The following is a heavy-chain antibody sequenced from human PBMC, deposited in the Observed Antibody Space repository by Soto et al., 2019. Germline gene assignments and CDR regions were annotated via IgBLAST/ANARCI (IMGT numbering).Heavy chain of an antibody. J-gene: IGHJ3*02. CDR2: MSYSGGT. V-gene: IGHV4-39*01. Sequence: SETLSLTCTVSGGSVSSSRYYGGSIRQPPGNGLEWIASMSYSGGTYYNPSLKSRVTLSLDTSNNQFSLRLTFLTAADTAVYFCARQPSLVDFWSGYPVGAFDIWGQGTMATVSS. D-gene: IGHD3-3*01. CDR3: ARQPSLVDFWSGYPVGAFDI. CDR1: GGSVSSSRYY.